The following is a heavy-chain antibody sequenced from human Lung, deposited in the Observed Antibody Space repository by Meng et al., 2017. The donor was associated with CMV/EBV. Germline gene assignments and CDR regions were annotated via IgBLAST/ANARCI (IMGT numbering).Heavy chain of an antibody. CDR2: IYYSGST. J-gene: IGHJ4*02. CDR3: ARETHGSGSYYDY. Sequence: VSGGSISSGDYYCSWIRQPPGKGLEWIGYIYYSGSTYYNPSLKSRVTISVDTSKNQFSLKLSSVTAADTAVYYCARETHGSGSYYDYWGQGTLVTVSS. D-gene: IGHD3-10*01. CDR1: GGSISSGDYY. V-gene: IGHV4-30-4*01.